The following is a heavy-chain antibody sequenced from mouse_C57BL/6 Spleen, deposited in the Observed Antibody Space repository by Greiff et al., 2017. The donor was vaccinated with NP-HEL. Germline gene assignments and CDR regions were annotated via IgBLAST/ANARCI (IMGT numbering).Heavy chain of an antibody. V-gene: IGHV1-42*01. Sequence: EVQLQQSGPELVKPGASVKISCKASGYSFTGYYMNWVKQSPEKSLEWIGEINPSTGGTTYNQKFKAKATLTVDKSSSTAYMQLKSLTSEDSAVYYCARYAYYFDYWVQGTTLTVSS. D-gene: IGHD6-5*01. CDR2: INPSTGGT. J-gene: IGHJ2*01. CDR3: ARYAYYFDY. CDR1: GYSFTGYY.